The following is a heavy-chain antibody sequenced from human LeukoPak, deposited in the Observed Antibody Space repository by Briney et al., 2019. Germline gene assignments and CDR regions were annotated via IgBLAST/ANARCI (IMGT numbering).Heavy chain of an antibody. CDR3: ARQRVENYYYGMDV. J-gene: IGHJ6*02. CDR2: IYSGGST. Sequence: GGSLRLSCAASGFTVSSNYMSWVRQAPGKGLEWVSVIYSGGSTYYADFVKGRFTISRDNSKNTLYLQMNSLRAEDTAVYYCARQRVENYYYGMDVWGQGTTVTVSS. V-gene: IGHV3-53*01. D-gene: IGHD2-15*01. CDR1: GFTVSSNY.